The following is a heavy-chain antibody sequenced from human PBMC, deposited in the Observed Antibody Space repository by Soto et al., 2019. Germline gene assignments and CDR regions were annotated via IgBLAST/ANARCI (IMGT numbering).Heavy chain of an antibody. CDR2: IWCDGTHE. J-gene: IGHJ3*02. V-gene: IGHV3-33*01. CDR1: GLTSSSCA. Sequence: PGGSLRLSCAASGLTSSSCAMHWVRQVPGKGLEWVAMIWCDGTHEYYADSVKGRFTISRDKSKNTVYLQMNSLEAEDTALYYCVREVIGSEVAFDIWGQGTMVTVSS. D-gene: IGHD3-22*01. CDR3: VREVIGSEVAFDI.